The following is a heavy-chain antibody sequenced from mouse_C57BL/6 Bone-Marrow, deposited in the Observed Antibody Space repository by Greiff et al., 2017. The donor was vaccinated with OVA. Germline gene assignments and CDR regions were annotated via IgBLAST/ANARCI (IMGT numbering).Heavy chain of an antibody. CDR3: ARDWGYYYAMDY. V-gene: IGHV1-69*01. D-gene: IGHD4-1*01. J-gene: IGHJ4*01. CDR1: GYTFTSYW. Sequence: QVQLQQPGAELVMPGASVKLSCKASGYTFTSYWMHWVKQRPGQGLEWIGELDPSDSYTNYNQKFKGKSTLTVDKSASTAYMQLSSLTSEDSAVYYCARDWGYYYAMDYWGQGTSVTVSS. CDR2: LDPSDSYT.